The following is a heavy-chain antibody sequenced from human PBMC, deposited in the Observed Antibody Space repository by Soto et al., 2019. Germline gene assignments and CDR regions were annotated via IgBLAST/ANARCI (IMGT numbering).Heavy chain of an antibody. CDR3: AKNLYCSSTSCYAIYYYYYYMAV. J-gene: IGHJ6*03. CDR2: ISGSGGST. CDR1: GFTFSSYA. Sequence: GGSLRLSCAASGFTFSSYAMSWVRQAPGKGLEWVSAISGSGGSTYYADSVKGRFTISRDNSKNTLYLQMNSLRAEDTAVYYCAKNLYCSSTSCYAIYYYYYYMAVWGKGTTVTVSS. V-gene: IGHV3-23*01. D-gene: IGHD2-2*01.